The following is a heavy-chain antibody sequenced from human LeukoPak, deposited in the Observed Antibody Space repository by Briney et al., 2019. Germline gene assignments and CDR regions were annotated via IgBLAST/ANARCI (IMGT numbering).Heavy chain of an antibody. CDR2: ITSEAIT. CDR3: AKDLNMAAAHIRMDV. V-gene: IGHV3-23*01. CDR1: GFTFSNFA. J-gene: IGHJ6*02. D-gene: IGHD6-13*01. Sequence: GGSLRLSCAASGFTFSNFAMSWVRQAPGKGLEWVSTITSEAITLYAHSVKGRFTVSRDNSKNTLHLQMNSLRADDTAVYYCAKDLNMAAAHIRMDVWGQGTTVTVSS.